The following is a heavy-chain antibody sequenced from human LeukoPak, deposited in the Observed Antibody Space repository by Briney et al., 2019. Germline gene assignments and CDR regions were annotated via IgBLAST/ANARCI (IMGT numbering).Heavy chain of an antibody. V-gene: IGHV3-73*01. J-gene: IGHJ4*02. CDR1: GFTFSGSA. CDR2: IRSKANSYAT. CDR3: TRRGSTGTTDY. Sequence: GGSLRLSCAASGFTFSGSAMHWVRQASGKGLEWVGRIRSKANSYATAYAASVKGRFTTSRDDSKNTAYLQMNSLKTEDTAVYYCTRRGSTGTTDYWGQGTLVTVSS. D-gene: IGHD1-1*01.